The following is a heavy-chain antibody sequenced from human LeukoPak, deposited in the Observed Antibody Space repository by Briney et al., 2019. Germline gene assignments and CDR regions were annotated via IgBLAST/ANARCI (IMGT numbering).Heavy chain of an antibody. CDR3: AKREKGTTGRFFDY. CDR2: ISEGVGNT. CDR1: GFPFTNYA. J-gene: IGHJ4*02. Sequence: GGSLRLSCAASGFPFTNYAMTWVRQAPGKGLEWVSGISEGVGNTYYADSVKGRFTISRDHSKNTLYLQMNSLRAEDTALYYCAKREKGTTGRFFDYWGQGTLVTVSS. V-gene: IGHV3-23*01. D-gene: IGHD4-17*01.